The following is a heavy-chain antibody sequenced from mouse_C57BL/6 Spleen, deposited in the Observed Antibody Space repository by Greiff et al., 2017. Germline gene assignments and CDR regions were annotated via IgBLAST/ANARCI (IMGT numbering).Heavy chain of an antibody. D-gene: IGHD2-4*01. CDR2: IYPGDGDT. CDR3: ARGKNDYDGYYFDY. CDR1: GYAFSSYW. V-gene: IGHV1-80*01. J-gene: IGHJ2*01. Sequence: VKLQESGAELVKPGASVKISCKASGYAFSSYWMNWVKQRPGKGLEWIGQIYPGDGDTNYNGKFKGKATLTADKSSSTAYMQLSSLTSEDSAVYFCARGKNDYDGYYFDYWGQGTTLTVSS.